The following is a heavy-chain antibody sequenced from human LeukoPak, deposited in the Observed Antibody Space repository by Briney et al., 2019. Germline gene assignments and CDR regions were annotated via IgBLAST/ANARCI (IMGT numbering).Heavy chain of an antibody. V-gene: IGHV4-34*01. CDR2: INHSGST. Sequence: SETLSLTCTVSGGSISGYYWSWIRQPPGKGLEWIGEINHSGSTNYNPSLKSRVTISVDTSKNQFSLKLSSVTAADTAVYYCARGKRVTMVRGVTPFDYWGQGTLVTVSS. CDR3: ARGKRVTMVRGVTPFDY. D-gene: IGHD3-10*01. J-gene: IGHJ4*02. CDR1: GGSISGYY.